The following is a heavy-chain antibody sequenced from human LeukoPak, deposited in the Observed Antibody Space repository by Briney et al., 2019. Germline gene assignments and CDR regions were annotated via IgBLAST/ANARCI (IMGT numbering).Heavy chain of an antibody. D-gene: IGHD2/OR15-2a*01. J-gene: IGHJ6*02. CDR2: IYSGGST. Sequence: GGSLRLSCAASGFTVSSNYMSWVRQAPGKGLEWVSVIYSGGSTYYADSVKGRFTISRDNSKNTLYLQMNSLRAEDTAVYYCARDDVVIATFVHYFGSDVWGQGTTVTVSS. CDR1: GFTVSSNY. V-gene: IGHV3-53*01. CDR3: ARDDVVIATFVHYFGSDV.